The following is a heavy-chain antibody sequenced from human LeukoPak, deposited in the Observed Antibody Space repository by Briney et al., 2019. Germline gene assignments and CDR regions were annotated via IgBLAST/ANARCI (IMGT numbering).Heavy chain of an antibody. CDR2: IWYDGSNK. V-gene: IGHV3-33*01. D-gene: IGHD3-22*01. CDR3: ARPDYYDSSGYYYGGSFDY. CDR1: GFTFSSYG. J-gene: IGHJ4*02. Sequence: GGSLRLSCAASGFTFSSYGMHWVRQAPGKGLEWVAVIWYDGSNKYYADSVKGRFTISRDNSKNTLYLQMNSLRAEDTAVYYCARPDYYDSSGYYYGGSFDYWGQGTLVTVSS.